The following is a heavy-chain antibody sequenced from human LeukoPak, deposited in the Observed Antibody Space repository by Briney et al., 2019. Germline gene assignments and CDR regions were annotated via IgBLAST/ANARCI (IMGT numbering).Heavy chain of an antibody. V-gene: IGHV3-66*01. Sequence: LPGGSLRLSCAASGLTFSTYWMNWVRQAPGKGLEWVSVIYSGGTTYYADSVKGRFTISRDSSKNTLYLQMNSLRAEDTAVYYCARDQWLSDAFDIWGQGTVVTVSS. J-gene: IGHJ3*02. CDR2: IYSGGTT. D-gene: IGHD6-19*01. CDR3: ARDQWLSDAFDI. CDR1: GLTFSTYW.